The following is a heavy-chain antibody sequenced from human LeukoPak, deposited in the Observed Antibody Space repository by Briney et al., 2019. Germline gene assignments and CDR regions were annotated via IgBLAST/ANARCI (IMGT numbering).Heavy chain of an antibody. D-gene: IGHD2-15*01. CDR1: GFTYRDYA. J-gene: IGHJ4*02. CDR2: IRIKAYGGTT. CDR3: TGGGRWSDD. Sequence: PGVSLGLFCTASGFTYRDYAMGGVRHAPGKGLEWVGFIRIKAYGGTTEYAASVKGKFTISRDDSKNIVYLQRNSLKIVDTAVYYCTGGGRWSDDGGQGTLVTV. V-gene: IGHV3-49*04.